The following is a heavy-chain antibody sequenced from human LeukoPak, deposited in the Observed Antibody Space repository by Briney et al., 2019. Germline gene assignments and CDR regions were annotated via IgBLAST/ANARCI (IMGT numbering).Heavy chain of an antibody. CDR2: ISTNNGNT. D-gene: IGHD3-9*01. J-gene: IGHJ4*02. CDR3: ARAGVRGPGGRYFGPMSDF. Sequence: GASVRVSCTASCYMFTDFGIGWVRQAPGQGLEWMGWISTNNGNTDYTERFRGRVTMTRDTSTNTAYLELRSLTSDDTARYFCARAGVRGPGGRYFGPMSDFWGQGTLVTVSS. V-gene: IGHV1-18*01. CDR1: CYMFTDFG.